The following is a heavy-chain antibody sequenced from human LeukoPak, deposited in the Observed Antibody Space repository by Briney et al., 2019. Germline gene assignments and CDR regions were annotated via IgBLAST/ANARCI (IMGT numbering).Heavy chain of an antibody. J-gene: IGHJ4*02. CDR1: GFTFNTYW. CDR3: ARETPDSSGYYLGY. D-gene: IGHD3-22*01. CDR2: IKQDGSEK. V-gene: IGHV3-7*01. Sequence: GGSLRLSCAASGFTFNTYWMSWVRQAPGKGLEWVANIKQDGSEKYYVDSVKGRFTISRDNAKNSLYLQMNSLRAEDTAVYYCARETPDSSGYYLGYWGQGTLVTVSS.